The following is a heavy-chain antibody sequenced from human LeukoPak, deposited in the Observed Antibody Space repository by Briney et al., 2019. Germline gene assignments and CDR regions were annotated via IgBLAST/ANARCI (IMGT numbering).Heavy chain of an antibody. Sequence: SETLSLTCAVYGGSFSGYYWSWIRQPPGKGLEWAGEINHSGSTNYNPSLKSRVTISVDTSKNQFSLKLSSVTAADTAVYYCAGPSHLRAFDYWGQGTLVTVSS. CDR2: INHSGST. CDR1: GGSFSGYY. V-gene: IGHV4-34*01. D-gene: IGHD3-10*01. J-gene: IGHJ4*02. CDR3: AGPSHLRAFDY.